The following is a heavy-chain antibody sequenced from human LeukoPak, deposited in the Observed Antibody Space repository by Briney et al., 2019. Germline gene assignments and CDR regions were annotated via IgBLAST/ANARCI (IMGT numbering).Heavy chain of an antibody. V-gene: IGHV3-74*01. CDR3: AKRNSVPEAGGAYDF. Sequence: GGSLRLSCAASGFTFSSYWMHWVRQPPGKGLVWVSHINTDGSTTNYADFVEGRFTISRDNSKNMLYLQMNSLRAEDTTVYYCAKRNSVPEAGGAYDFWGQGTMVTVSS. CDR1: GFTFSSYW. CDR2: INTDGSTT. D-gene: IGHD6-19*01. J-gene: IGHJ3*01.